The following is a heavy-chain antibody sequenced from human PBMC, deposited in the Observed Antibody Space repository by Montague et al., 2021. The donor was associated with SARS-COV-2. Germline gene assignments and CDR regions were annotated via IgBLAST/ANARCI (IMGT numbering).Heavy chain of an antibody. J-gene: IGHJ3*02. V-gene: IGHV3-48*03. CDR3: ARDERIAILVVVITHAFDI. D-gene: IGHD3-22*01. CDR1: GFTFSSYE. CDR2: ISSSGSTI. Sequence: SLRLSCAASGFTFSSYEMNWVRQAPGKGLEWVSYISSSGSTIYYADSVKGRFTISRDNAKNSLYPQMNSLRAEDTAVYYCARDERIAILVVVITHAFDIWGQGTMVTVSS.